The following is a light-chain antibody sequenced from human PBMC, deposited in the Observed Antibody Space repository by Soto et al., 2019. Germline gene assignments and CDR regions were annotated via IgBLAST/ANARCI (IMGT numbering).Light chain of an antibody. CDR3: QQYGSSPRT. V-gene: IGKV3-20*01. CDR1: QSVSSTY. J-gene: IGKJ1*01. CDR2: GAS. Sequence: EIVLTQSPGTLSLSPGERATLSCRASQSVSSTYLAWYQQKPGQAPRLLVYGASRRATGIPDRFSGSGAGTDFTLTISRLEAEDCAVYYCQQYGSSPRTFGQGTEVEIK.